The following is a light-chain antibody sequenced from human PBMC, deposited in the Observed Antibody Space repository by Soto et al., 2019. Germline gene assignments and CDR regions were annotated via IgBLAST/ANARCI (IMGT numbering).Light chain of an antibody. CDR1: SSDVGGYNY. CDR2: EVS. CDR3: SSYAGSNNYV. V-gene: IGLV2-8*01. J-gene: IGLJ1*01. Sequence: QSALTQPPSASGSPGQSVTISCTGTSSDVGGYNYVSWYQQHPGKAPKLMIYEVSKRPSGVPDRFSGSKSGNTASLTVSGLQAEDVADYYCSSYAGSNNYVFGTGTKVTVL.